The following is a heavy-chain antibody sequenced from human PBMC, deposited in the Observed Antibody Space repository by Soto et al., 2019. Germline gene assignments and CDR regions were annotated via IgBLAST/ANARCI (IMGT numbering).Heavy chain of an antibody. V-gene: IGHV3-13*05. CDR2: IGTAGDP. CDR1: GFTFSSYD. D-gene: IGHD2-8*01. CDR3: ARVSRYCTNGVCYGYYYGMDV. J-gene: IGHJ6*02. Sequence: GGSLRLSCAASGFTFSSYDMHWVRQATGKGLEWVSAIGTAGDPYYPGSVKGRFTISRENAKNSLYLQMNSLRAGGTAVYYCARVSRYCTNGVCYGYYYGMDVWGQGTTVTVSS.